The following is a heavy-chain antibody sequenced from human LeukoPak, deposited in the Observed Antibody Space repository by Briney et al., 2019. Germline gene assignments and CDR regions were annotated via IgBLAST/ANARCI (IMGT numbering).Heavy chain of an antibody. CDR1: GGSFSGYY. CDR3: ARGAVGATTIDY. Sequence: PSETLSLTCAVYGGSFSGYYWSWIRQPPGKGLEWIGEINHSGRTNYNPSLKSRVTISVDTSKNQFSLKLSSVTAADTAVYYCARGAVGATTIDYWGQGTLVTVSS. D-gene: IGHD1-26*01. V-gene: IGHV4-34*01. J-gene: IGHJ4*02. CDR2: INHSGRT.